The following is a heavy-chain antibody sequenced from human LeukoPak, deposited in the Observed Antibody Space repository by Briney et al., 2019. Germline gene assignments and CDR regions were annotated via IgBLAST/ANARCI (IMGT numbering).Heavy chain of an antibody. V-gene: IGHV3-21*01. CDR2: ISTSSSYI. CDR3: ARDLFSVATTDSRFDY. Sequence: GGSLRLSCAAPGFTFSSYNMNWVRQAPGKGLEWVSSISTSSSYIYYADSVKGRFTISRDNAKNSLYLQMNSLRAEDTAVYYCARDLFSVATTDSRFDYWGQGTLVTVSS. CDR1: GFTFSSYN. D-gene: IGHD5-12*01. J-gene: IGHJ4*02.